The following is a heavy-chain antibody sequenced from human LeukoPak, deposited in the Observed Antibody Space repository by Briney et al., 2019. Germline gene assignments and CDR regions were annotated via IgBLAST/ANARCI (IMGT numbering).Heavy chain of an antibody. Sequence: GASVKVSCKASGGTFSSYAISWVRQAPGHGLEWMGGIIPIFGTANYAQKFQGRVTITADESTSTAYMELSSLRSEDTAVYYCARLVEAAMVTYFDYWGQGTLVTVSS. CDR1: GGTFSSYA. V-gene: IGHV1-69*13. CDR3: ARLVEAAMVTYFDY. CDR2: IIPIFGTA. D-gene: IGHD5-18*01. J-gene: IGHJ4*02.